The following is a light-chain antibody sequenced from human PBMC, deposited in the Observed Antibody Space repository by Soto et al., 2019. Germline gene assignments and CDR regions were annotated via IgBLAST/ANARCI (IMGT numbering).Light chain of an antibody. Sequence: DIQMTQSPSSLSASVGDTVTITCRASQSISVHLNWYQQKGGKVPKLLIYAASNLYSGVPSRFSGGGSETDFALTISSLQPEDFATYYCQQSYITPYTFGQGTRLESK. CDR3: QQSYITPYT. CDR2: AAS. V-gene: IGKV1-39*01. CDR1: QSISVH. J-gene: IGKJ2*01.